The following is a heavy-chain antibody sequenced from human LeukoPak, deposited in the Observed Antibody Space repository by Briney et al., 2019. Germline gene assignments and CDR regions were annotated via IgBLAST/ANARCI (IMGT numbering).Heavy chain of an antibody. CDR2: IYYSGST. J-gene: IGHJ4*02. V-gene: IGHV4-59*01. CDR1: GGSISSYY. D-gene: IGHD6-19*01. CDR3: ARSLAGTFRFDY. Sequence: PSETLSLTCTVSGGSISSYYWSWIRQPPGKGLEWIGYIYYSGSTNYNPSLKSRVTISVDTSKNQFSLKLSSVTAADTAVYYCARSLAGTFRFDYWGQGTLVTVSS.